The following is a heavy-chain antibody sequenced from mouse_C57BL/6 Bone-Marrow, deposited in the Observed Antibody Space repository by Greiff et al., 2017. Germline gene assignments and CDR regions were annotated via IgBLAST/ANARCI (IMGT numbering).Heavy chain of an antibody. D-gene: IGHD1-1*01. V-gene: IGHV1-72*01. J-gene: IGHJ2*01. CDR1: GYTFTSYW. CDR3: ARSWGFITTVVKEFDY. CDR2: IDPNSGGT. Sequence: QVQLQQPGAELVKPGASVKLSCKASGYTFTSYWMHWVKQRPGRGLEWIGWIDPNSGGTKYNEKFKSQATLTVDTPSSTAYMQLSSLTSEESAVYDCARSWGFITTVVKEFDYWGQGTTLTVSS.